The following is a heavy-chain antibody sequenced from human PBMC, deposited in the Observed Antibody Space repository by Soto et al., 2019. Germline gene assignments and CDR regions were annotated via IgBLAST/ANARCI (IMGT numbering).Heavy chain of an antibody. V-gene: IGHV1-69*01. D-gene: IGHD3-22*01. CDR1: GGAFRNYA. CDR2: VMPTFGAG. Sequence: QVQLVQSGAEVKKPGSSVKVSCTASGGAFRNYAVSWVRQAPGQGLEWMGAVMPTFGAGVYAQKFQGRLTIVADESTKTAYLNVSSLTFEDAAIYYCAASRGFYEAMDAWGQGTTLTVSS. J-gene: IGHJ6*02. CDR3: AASRGFYEAMDA.